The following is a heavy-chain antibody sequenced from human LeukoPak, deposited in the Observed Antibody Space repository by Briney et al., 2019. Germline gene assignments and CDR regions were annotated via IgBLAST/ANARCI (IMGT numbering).Heavy chain of an antibody. V-gene: IGHV3-30-3*01. CDR1: GSTFSSYA. Sequence: GGSLRLSCAASGSTFSSYAMPWVRQAPGKGLEWVAVISYDGSNKYYADSVKGRFTISRDNSKNTLYLQMNSLRAEDTAVYYCAGLFDPWGQGTLVTVSS. CDR2: ISYDGSNK. J-gene: IGHJ5*02. CDR3: AGLFDP.